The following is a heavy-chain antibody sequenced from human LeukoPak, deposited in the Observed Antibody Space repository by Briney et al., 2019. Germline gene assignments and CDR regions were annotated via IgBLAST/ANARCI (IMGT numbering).Heavy chain of an antibody. D-gene: IGHD3-22*01. CDR1: GGSISSSIYY. V-gene: IGHV4-39*07. CDR3: GINYYDSSTSGY. J-gene: IGHJ4*02. Sequence: SETLSLTCTVSGGSISSSIYYWGWIRQPPGKGLEWIGSIYYSGSTYYNPSLKSRVTISVDTSKNQFSLKLSSVTAADTAVYYCGINYYDSSTSGYWGQGTLVTVSS. CDR2: IYYSGST.